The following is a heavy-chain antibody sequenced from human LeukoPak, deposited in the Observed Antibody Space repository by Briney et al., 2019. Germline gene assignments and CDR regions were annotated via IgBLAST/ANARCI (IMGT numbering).Heavy chain of an antibody. CDR1: GITISSYG. Sequence: PGGSLRLSCAASGITISSYGMHWVRQAPGKGLDWVAAISYDGNYKYYADSVKGRFTISKDISKNTLYLEMNSLRAEDTAVYYCAKAASGSSYNYFDYWGHGTLVTVSS. J-gene: IGHJ4*01. D-gene: IGHD3-10*01. V-gene: IGHV3-30*18. CDR3: AKAASGSSYNYFDY. CDR2: ISYDGNYK.